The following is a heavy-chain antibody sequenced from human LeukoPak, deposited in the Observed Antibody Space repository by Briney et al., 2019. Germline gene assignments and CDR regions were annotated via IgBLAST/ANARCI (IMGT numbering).Heavy chain of an antibody. Sequence: ASVKVSCKASGGTFSSYTISWERQAPGQGLEWMGIINPSGGSTSYAQKFQGRVTMTRDTSTSTVYMELSSLRSEDTAVYYCARERDGPSPIFDYWGQGTLVTVSS. CDR3: ARERDGPSPIFDY. CDR1: GGTFSSYT. CDR2: INPSGGST. J-gene: IGHJ4*02. V-gene: IGHV1-46*03. D-gene: IGHD5-24*01.